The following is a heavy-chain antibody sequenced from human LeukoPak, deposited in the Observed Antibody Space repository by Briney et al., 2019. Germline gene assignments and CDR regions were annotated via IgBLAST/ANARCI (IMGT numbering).Heavy chain of an antibody. CDR2: ISYDGSNK. J-gene: IGHJ4*02. CDR1: GFTFSSYA. V-gene: IGHV3-30-3*01. CDR3: ARHGYPGSYLIDY. D-gene: IGHD3-10*01. Sequence: GGSLRLSCAASGFTFSSYAMHWVRQAPGKGLEWVAVISYDGSNKYYADSVKGRFTISRDNSKNTLYLQMNSLRAEDTAVYYCARHGYPGSYLIDYWGQGSLVTVSS.